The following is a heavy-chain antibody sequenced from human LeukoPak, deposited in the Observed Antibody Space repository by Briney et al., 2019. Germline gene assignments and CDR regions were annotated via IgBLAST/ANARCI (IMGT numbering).Heavy chain of an antibody. CDR2: INPISGAT. CDR3: ARLPYRDGVAQDY. V-gene: IGHV1-46*01. D-gene: IGHD3-16*02. CDR1: GYTFTRYY. J-gene: IGHJ4*02. Sequence: ASVKVSCKTSGYTFTRYYMQWVRQAPGHGLEWMGIINPISGATDYAQKFQGRVTMTRDTSTSTVHMELSSLRSEDTAMYYCARLPYRDGVAQDYWGQGTLVPVSP.